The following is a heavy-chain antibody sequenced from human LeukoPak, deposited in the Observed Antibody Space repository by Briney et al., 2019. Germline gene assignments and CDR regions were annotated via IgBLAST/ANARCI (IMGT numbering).Heavy chain of an antibody. Sequence: SETLSLTCAVSGYSVSSGYYWGWIRQPPGEGLEWIGSIYHGGNTYYNPSLESRVTMSVDTSNNQFSLDLNSVTAADTAVYYWSRAYCNSVSCYWRYFDYWGQGTLVTVSS. CDR3: SRAYCNSVSCYWRYFDY. CDR1: GYSVSSGYY. V-gene: IGHV4-38-2*01. CDR2: IYHGGNT. J-gene: IGHJ4*02. D-gene: IGHD2-2*01.